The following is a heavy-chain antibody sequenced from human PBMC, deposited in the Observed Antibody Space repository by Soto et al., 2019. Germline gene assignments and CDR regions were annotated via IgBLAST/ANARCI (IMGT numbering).Heavy chain of an antibody. Sequence: GGSLRLSCAASGFTFSSYAMSWVRQAPGKGLGWVSAISGSGGSTYYADSVKGRFTISRDNSKNTLYLQMNSLRAEDTAVYYCAKDIFKQQLVYYFDYWGQGTLVTVSS. CDR1: GFTFSSYA. J-gene: IGHJ4*02. CDR2: ISGSGGST. V-gene: IGHV3-23*01. D-gene: IGHD6-13*01. CDR3: AKDIFKQQLVYYFDY.